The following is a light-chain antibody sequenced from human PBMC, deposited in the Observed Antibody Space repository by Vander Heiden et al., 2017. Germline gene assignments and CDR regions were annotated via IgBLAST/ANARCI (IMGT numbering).Light chain of an antibody. V-gene: IGKV4-1*01. J-gene: IGKJ2*01. CDR1: QSVLYSSNNKNY. Sequence: DIVMIQSSYSLAVSLGERATINCKSSQSVLYSSNNKNYLAWYQQKPGQPPKLLIYWASTRESGVPDRFSGSGSGTDFTLTISSLQAEDVAVYYCQQDYSTPYTFGQGTKLEIK. CDR2: WAS. CDR3: QQDYSTPYT.